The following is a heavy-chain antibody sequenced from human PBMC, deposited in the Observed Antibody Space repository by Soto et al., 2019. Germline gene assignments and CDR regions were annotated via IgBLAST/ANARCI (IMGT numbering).Heavy chain of an antibody. V-gene: IGHV3-49*03. Sequence: GGSLRLSCTASGFTFGDYAMSWFRQVQGKGWEGVGFIRGKAYGGKTEYAASVKGRFTISRLDSKSIAYLQMNSLKTEDTAVYYCTNSSSGWYLTWFDPWGQGTLVTVSS. CDR3: TNSSSGWYLTWFDP. D-gene: IGHD6-19*01. CDR1: GFTFGDYA. J-gene: IGHJ5*02. CDR2: IRGKAYGGKT.